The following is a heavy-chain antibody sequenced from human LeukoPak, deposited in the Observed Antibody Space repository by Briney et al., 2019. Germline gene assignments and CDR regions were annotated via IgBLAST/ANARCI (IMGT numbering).Heavy chain of an antibody. J-gene: IGHJ6*03. D-gene: IGHD3-3*01. CDR3: TTDGPFGVIITYMDV. V-gene: IGHV3-15*01. Sequence: GSLRLSCAASGFPFSNAWMSWVRQAPGKGLEWVGRIKSKIAGGTTDYAAPVKGRFTISRDDSKNTLYLQMNSLKTEDTAVYYCTTDGPFGVIITYMDVWGKGATVTVSS. CDR1: GFPFSNAW. CDR2: IKSKIAGGTT.